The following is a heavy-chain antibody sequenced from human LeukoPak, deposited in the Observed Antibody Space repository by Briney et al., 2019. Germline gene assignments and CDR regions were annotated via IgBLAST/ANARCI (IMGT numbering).Heavy chain of an antibody. Sequence: PGGSLRLSCAASGFTFDDYAMHWVRQAPGKGLEWVSGISWNSGSIGYADSVKGRFTISRDNAMNSLYLQMNSLRAEDTALYYCAKAAVAGEYYFDYWGQGTLVTVSS. D-gene: IGHD6-19*01. CDR3: AKAAVAGEYYFDY. V-gene: IGHV3-9*01. CDR2: ISWNSGSI. J-gene: IGHJ4*02. CDR1: GFTFDDYA.